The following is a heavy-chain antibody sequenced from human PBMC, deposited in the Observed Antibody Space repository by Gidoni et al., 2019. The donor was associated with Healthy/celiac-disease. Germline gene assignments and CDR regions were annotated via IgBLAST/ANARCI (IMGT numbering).Heavy chain of an antibody. CDR3: TTDAKDTAMVIFWMVENYYFDD. CDR1: GFTFSNAW. J-gene: IGHJ4*02. D-gene: IGHD5-18*01. CDR2: IKSKTDGGTT. Sequence: EVQLVESGGGLVKPGGSLRLSCAASGFTFSNAWMSWVRQAPGKGLEWVGRIKSKTDGGTTDYAAPVKGRFTISRDDSKNTLYLQMNSLKTEDTAVYYCTTDAKDTAMVIFWMVENYYFDDWGQGTLVTVSS. V-gene: IGHV3-15*01.